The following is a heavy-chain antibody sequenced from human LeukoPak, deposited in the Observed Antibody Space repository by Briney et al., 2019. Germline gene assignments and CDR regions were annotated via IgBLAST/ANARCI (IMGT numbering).Heavy chain of an antibody. V-gene: IGHV1-24*01. CDR2: FDPENGET. Sequence: GASVKVSCTVSGYTLTELSVHWVRQAPGKGLEWMGGFDPENGETIYAQSFQGRLTMTEDTSTDTAYMELSSLRSEDTAVYYCATATDYFDHWGQGTLVTVSS. CDR3: ATATDYFDH. CDR1: GYTLTELS. J-gene: IGHJ4*02.